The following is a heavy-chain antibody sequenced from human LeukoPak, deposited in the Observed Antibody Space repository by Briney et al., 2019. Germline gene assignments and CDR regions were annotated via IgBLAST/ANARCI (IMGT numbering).Heavy chain of an antibody. D-gene: IGHD3-3*01. CDR2: IKQDGGVV. CDR3: ARMRGWSGSSPYYHDY. Sequence: GGSLRLTCAASGSTLSAYWMSWVRQAPGKGLEWVANIKQDGGVVFYADSVKGRFTISRDNAKSSLYLQMNSLRAEDAALYYCARMRGWSGSSPYYHDYWGQGTLVTVSS. J-gene: IGHJ4*02. CDR1: GSTLSAYW. V-gene: IGHV3-7*05.